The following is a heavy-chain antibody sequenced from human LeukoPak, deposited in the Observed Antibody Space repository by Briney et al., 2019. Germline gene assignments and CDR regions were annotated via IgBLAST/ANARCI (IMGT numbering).Heavy chain of an antibody. J-gene: IGHJ4*02. CDR1: GYTFTGYY. CDR3: ARDQGYYYDSSGYFDY. CDR2: INPNSGGT. Sequence: ASVKVSCKASGYTFTGYYMHWVRQAPGQGLEWMGWINPNSGGTNYAQKLQGRVTMTRDTSISTAYMELSRLRSDDTAVYYCARDQGYYYDSSGYFDYWGQGTLVTVSS. V-gene: IGHV1-2*02. D-gene: IGHD3-22*01.